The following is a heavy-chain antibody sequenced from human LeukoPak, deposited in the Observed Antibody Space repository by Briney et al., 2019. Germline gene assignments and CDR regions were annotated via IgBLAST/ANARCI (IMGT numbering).Heavy chain of an antibody. CDR1: GFTFSSHW. V-gene: IGHV3-7*01. J-gene: IGHJ5*02. Sequence: GGSLRLSCAVSGFTFSSHWMSWVRQAPGKGLEWVANIKQDGSEKYYVDSVKGRFTISRDNAKNSLYLQMNSLRAEDTAVYYCARPLYYYDSSGYRWFDPWGQGTLVTVSS. CDR2: IKQDGSEK. D-gene: IGHD3-22*01. CDR3: ARPLYYYDSSGYRWFDP.